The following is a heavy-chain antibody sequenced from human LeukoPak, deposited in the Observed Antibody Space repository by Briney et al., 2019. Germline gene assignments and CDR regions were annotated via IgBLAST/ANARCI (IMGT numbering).Heavy chain of an antibody. J-gene: IGHJ4*02. V-gene: IGHV3-23*01. Sequence: AGGSLRLSCAASGFSFSSYVTSWVRQAPGKGLEWVAGISGSGAGTYYADPVKGRFTISRDNSKNTLYLQMNSLRAEDTAVYYCAKDYCSGGNCFSGCDYWGQGTLVTVSS. CDR2: ISGSGAGT. CDR3: AKDYCSGGNCFSGCDY. CDR1: GFSFSSYV. D-gene: IGHD2-15*01.